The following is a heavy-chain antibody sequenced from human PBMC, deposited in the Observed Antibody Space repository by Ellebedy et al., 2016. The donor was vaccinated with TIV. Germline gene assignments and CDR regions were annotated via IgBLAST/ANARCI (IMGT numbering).Heavy chain of an antibody. V-gene: IGHV1-46*01. CDR2: INPASGNS. Sequence: ASVKVSCKASGYTFTSYFLYWVRQAPGQGLEWMGMINPASGNSNYAQKFQGRVAMTRDTSTNTVYMELSSRRSEDTAVYYCARGDNYYYDSSGYYYNYWGQGTLVTVSS. CDR1: GYTFTSYF. J-gene: IGHJ4*02. CDR3: ARGDNYYYDSSGYYYNY. D-gene: IGHD3-22*01.